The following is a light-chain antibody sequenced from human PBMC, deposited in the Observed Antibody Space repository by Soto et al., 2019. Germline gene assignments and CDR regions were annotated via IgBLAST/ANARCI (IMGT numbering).Light chain of an antibody. CDR2: DAS. Sequence: EIVLTQSPATLSLSPGERATLSCRASQSVSSYLAWYQQKPGQAPRLLIYDASNMATGIPARFSGSGSGTDCALTISSREPEDFAVYSCQQRSNWPPALTFGGGTKVEIK. V-gene: IGKV3-11*01. CDR1: QSVSSY. CDR3: QQRSNWPPALT. J-gene: IGKJ4*01.